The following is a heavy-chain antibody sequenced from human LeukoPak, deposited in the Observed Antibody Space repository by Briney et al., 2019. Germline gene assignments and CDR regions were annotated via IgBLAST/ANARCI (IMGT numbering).Heavy chain of an antibody. J-gene: IGHJ6*02. CDR2: IWYDGSNK. CDR1: GFTFSSYG. CDR3: ARESDYYGSGSPYLSYYYGMDV. V-gene: IGHV3-33*01. D-gene: IGHD3-10*01. Sequence: GGSLRLSCAASGFTFSSYGMHWVRQAPGKGLEWVAVIWYDGSNKYYADSVKGRFTISRDNSKNTLYLQMNSLRAEDTAVYYCARESDYYGSGSPYLSYYYGMDVWGQGTTVTVSS.